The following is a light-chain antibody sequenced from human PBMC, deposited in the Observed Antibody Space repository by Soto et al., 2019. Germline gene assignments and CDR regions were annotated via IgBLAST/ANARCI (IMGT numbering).Light chain of an antibody. CDR1: QSVGSH. V-gene: IGKV3-15*01. J-gene: IGKJ3*01. Sequence: EIAMTQSPATLSVSPGERATLSCRASQSVGSHLAWYQQKPGQAPMLLIYYTSTRATRTPARFSGSGSGTEFTLTIGSMQSEDFAVYYCHQYNNWPLTFGPGTKVDIK. CDR2: YTS. CDR3: HQYNNWPLT.